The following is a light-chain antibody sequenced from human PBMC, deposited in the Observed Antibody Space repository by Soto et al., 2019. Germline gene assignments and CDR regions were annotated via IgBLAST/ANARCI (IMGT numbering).Light chain of an antibody. CDR3: QVWDTGSDHVV. J-gene: IGLJ2*01. Sequence: SYELTQPPSVSVAPGQTARITCGENNIGSKSVHWYQQKAGQAPVLVVHDDSDRPSGIPERFSGSNYGNTATLSISRVDAGDEADYYCQVWDTGSDHVVFGGGTTLTVL. CDR1: NIGSKS. CDR2: DDS. V-gene: IGLV3-21*02.